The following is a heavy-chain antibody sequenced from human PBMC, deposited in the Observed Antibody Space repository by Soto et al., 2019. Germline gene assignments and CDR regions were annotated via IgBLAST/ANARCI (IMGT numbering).Heavy chain of an antibody. V-gene: IGHV2-5*02. CDR2: IYWDDDN. Sequence: ESGPTLVNPTQTLTLTCTFSGFSLSTSGVGVGWIRQPPGKALEWLALIYWDDDNRYSPSLQSRLTITKDTSKNQVVLTMTNMDPVDTATYSREALIAFRSSSFFDYWGQGTLVTVSS. D-gene: IGHD6-6*01. CDR3: EALIAFRSSSFFDY. J-gene: IGHJ4*02. CDR1: GFSLSTSGVG.